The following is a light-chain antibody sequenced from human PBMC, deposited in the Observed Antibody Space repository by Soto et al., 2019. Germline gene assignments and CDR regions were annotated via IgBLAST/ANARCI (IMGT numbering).Light chain of an antibody. J-gene: IGLJ1*01. CDR1: NSEVGGYNY. V-gene: IGLV2-14*01. Sequence: QSVLTQPASVSGSPGQSITIPCTGTNSEVGGYNYVSWYQHHPGKAPKLMIYEVFNRPSGVSSRFSGSKSGSTASLTISGLQAEDEADYYCSSYTTTNTLYVFGTGTKLTVL. CDR3: SSYTTTNTLYV. CDR2: EVF.